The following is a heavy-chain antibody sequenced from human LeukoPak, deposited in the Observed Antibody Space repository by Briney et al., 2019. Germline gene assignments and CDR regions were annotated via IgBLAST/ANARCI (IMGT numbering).Heavy chain of an antibody. Sequence: ASVTVSCTASVYTFTVYYMHWVRQAPGQGQERMGWINPNSGGTNYAQKFQGRVTMTRDTSISTAYMELSRLRSDDTAVYYCARGADTAMVPDDYWGQGTLVTVSS. J-gene: IGHJ4*02. CDR3: ARGADTAMVPDDY. CDR2: INPNSGGT. CDR1: VYTFTVYY. D-gene: IGHD5-18*01. V-gene: IGHV1-2*02.